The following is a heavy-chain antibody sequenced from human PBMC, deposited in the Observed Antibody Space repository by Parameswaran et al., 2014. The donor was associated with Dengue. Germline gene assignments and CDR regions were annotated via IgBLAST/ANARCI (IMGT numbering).Heavy chain of an antibody. Sequence: WVRQAPGQGLEWMGVINPSGGSTIYAQKFQGRITMTGDTSTTTVYMELSSLRSEDTAVYYCARDHSGNYDFWSGRYYYNGMDVWGQGTTVTVSS. CDR2: INPSGGST. CDR3: ARDHSGNYDFWSGRYYYNGMDV. V-gene: IGHV1-46*01. J-gene: IGHJ6*02. D-gene: IGHD3-3*01.